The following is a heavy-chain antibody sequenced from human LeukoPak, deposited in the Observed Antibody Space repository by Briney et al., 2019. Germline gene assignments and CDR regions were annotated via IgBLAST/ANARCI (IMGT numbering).Heavy chain of an antibody. J-gene: IGHJ5*02. D-gene: IGHD3-10*01. CDR1: GGSISGYY. Sequence: SETLSPTCTVSGGSISGYYWSSIRQPPGKGLEWIGYIYYSGSTNYNPSLKSRVTISVDTSKNQFSLKVSSVTAADTAVYYCASEGPGGFDPWGQGTLVTVSS. CDR2: IYYSGST. CDR3: ASEGPGGFDP. V-gene: IGHV4-59*01.